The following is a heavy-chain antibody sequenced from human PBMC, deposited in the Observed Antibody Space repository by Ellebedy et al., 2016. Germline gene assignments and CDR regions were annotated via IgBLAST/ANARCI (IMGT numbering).Heavy chain of an antibody. J-gene: IGHJ1*01. V-gene: IGHV3-30*03. D-gene: IGHD3-10*01. CDR3: ARDLRGGVRGPLQH. CDR2: ISYDGSNK. CDR1: GFTFSSYG. Sequence: GGSLRLSCAASGFTFSSYGMHWVRQAPGKGLAWVAVISYDGSNKYYADSVKVRFTISRDNSKNTLYLQMNSLRAEDTAVYYCARDLRGGVRGPLQHWGQGTLVTVSS.